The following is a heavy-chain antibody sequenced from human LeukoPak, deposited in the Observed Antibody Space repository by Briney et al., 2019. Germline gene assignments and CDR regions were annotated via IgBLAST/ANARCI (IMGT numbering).Heavy chain of an antibody. CDR3: AKDSSGYYTRWYYYYYMDV. CDR2: ISGDGGST. V-gene: IGHV3-43*02. D-gene: IGHD3-22*01. Sequence: GGSLRLSCAASGFTFDDYAMHWVRHAAGKGPEWVSLISGDGGSTYYADSVKGRFTISRDNSKNSLYLQMNSLRTEDTALYYCAKDSSGYYTRWYYYYYMDVWGKGTTVTVSS. J-gene: IGHJ6*03. CDR1: GFTFDDYA.